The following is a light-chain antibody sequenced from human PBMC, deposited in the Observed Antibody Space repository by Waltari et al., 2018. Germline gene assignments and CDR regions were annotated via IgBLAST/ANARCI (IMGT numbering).Light chain of an antibody. V-gene: IGLV1-40*01. CDR3: QSYDSALSGVL. CDR1: SSNIGTGYD. CDR2: ANT. Sequence: QSVLTQPPSVSGAPGQTVTISCTGSSSNIGTGYDLHWYQQVPGTAPKLLVYANTNRPSGVPDRFSASKSGTSASLAITGLQAEDEADYYCQSYDSALSGVLFGGGTKLTVL. J-gene: IGLJ2*01.